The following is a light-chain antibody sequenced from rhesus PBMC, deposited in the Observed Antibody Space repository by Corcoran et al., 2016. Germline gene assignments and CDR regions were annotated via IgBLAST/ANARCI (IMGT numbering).Light chain of an antibody. J-gene: IGKJ1*01. CDR2: AAS. CDR1: QDINKE. Sequence: DIQMTQSPSSLSASVGDRVTVPCRASQDINKELSWYQQKPGKAPTLLIYAASSLPTGVSSRFSGSGSVTEYTLTISSLQPEDVATYYCLQDYTTPWTFGQGTKVELK. CDR3: LQDYTTPWT. V-gene: IGKV1-94*01.